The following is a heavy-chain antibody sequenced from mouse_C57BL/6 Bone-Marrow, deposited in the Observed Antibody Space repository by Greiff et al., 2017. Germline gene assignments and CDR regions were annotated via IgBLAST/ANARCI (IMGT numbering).Heavy chain of an antibody. D-gene: IGHD1-1*01. CDR3: AIPFYYYGSSYGY. CDR1: GYTFTSYW. J-gene: IGHJ2*01. V-gene: IGHV1-74*01. Sequence: QVHVKQPGAELVKPGASVKVSCKASGYTFTSYWMHWVKQRPGQGLEWIGRIHPSDSDTNYNQKFKGKATLTVDKSSSTAYMQLSSLTSEDSAVYYCAIPFYYYGSSYGYWGQGTTLTVSS. CDR2: IHPSDSDT.